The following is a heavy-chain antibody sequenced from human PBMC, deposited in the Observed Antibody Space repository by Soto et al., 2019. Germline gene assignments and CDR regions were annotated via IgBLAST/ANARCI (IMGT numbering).Heavy chain of an antibody. D-gene: IGHD2-2*01. CDR3: ARALPVAKGGFDP. J-gene: IGHJ5*02. CDR2: IYTAGGT. Sequence: AGGSLRLSCAASGFTFSSYWMSWVRQPPGKGLECVSVIYTAGGTNYADSVKGRFIISRDNSKNTLYLQMNSLRAEDTAVYYCARALPVAKGGFDPWGQGTLVTVSS. CDR1: GFTFSSYW. V-gene: IGHV3-53*01.